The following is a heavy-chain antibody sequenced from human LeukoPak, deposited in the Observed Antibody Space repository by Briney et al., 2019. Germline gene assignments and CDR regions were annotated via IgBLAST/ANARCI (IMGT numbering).Heavy chain of an antibody. J-gene: IGHJ4*02. CDR3: ARGKSGSYGTKGY. Sequence: PGGSLRLSCVASGFTFSSYWMRWVRQAPGKGLECVADIKQDGSEKYYVDSVKGRFTISRDNAKNSLYLQMNSLRVEDTAVYYCARGKSGSYGTKGYWGQGTLVTVSS. CDR2: IKQDGSEK. V-gene: IGHV3-7*01. D-gene: IGHD1-26*01. CDR1: GFTFSSYW.